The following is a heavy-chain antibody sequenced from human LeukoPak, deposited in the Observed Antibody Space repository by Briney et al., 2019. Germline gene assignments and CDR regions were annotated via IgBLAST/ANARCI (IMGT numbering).Heavy chain of an antibody. D-gene: IGHD3-22*01. J-gene: IGHJ4*02. CDR1: GGSISSYY. V-gene: IGHV4-4*09. CDR2: IHTSGST. Sequence: SETLSLTCTVSGGSISSYYLSWIRQTPGKGLEWIGYIHTSGSTYYNPSLKSRVTISVDTSKNQFSLKLSSVTAADTAVYYCARGYYDTSAYSNPFDFWGQGTLVTVSS. CDR3: ARGYYDTSAYSNPFDF.